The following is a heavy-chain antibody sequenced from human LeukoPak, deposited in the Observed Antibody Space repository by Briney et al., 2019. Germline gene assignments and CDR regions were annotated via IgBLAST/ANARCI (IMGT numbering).Heavy chain of an antibody. CDR1: GGSISSYY. CDR3: ARDGAHTYGSGSYFNNYFYGMDV. D-gene: IGHD3-10*01. V-gene: IGHV4-59*12. Sequence: PSETLSLTCTVSGGSISSYYWSWIRQPPGKGLEWIGYIYYSGSTNYNPSLKSRVTISVDTSKDQFSLKLSSVTAADTAVYYCARDGAHTYGSGSYFNNYFYGMDVWGQGTTVTVSS. J-gene: IGHJ6*02. CDR2: IYYSGST.